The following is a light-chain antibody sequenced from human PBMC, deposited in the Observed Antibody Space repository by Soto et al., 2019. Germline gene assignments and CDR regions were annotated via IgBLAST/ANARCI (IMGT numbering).Light chain of an antibody. CDR3: QQYNSYST. Sequence: DIQMTQSPSTLSASIGDRVTITCRASQSINSWLACYQQKPGKAPNLLIYMASSLKTGVPSRFSGSKSGTEFTLTISSLQPDDFATYYCQQYNSYSTFGQGTKVDIK. CDR2: MAS. CDR1: QSINSW. V-gene: IGKV1-5*03. J-gene: IGKJ1*01.